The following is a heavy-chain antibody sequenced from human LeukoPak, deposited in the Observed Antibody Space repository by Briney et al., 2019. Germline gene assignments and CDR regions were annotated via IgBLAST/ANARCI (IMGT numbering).Heavy chain of an antibody. V-gene: IGHV5-51*01. CDR2: IYPGDSDT. Sequence: GESLKISCKGTGYSFTSYWIGWVRQMPGKGLERMGIIYPGDSDTRYSPSFQGQVTISADKSISTAYLQWSSLKASDTAMYYCARHELREQLVPCDYWGQGTLVTFSS. J-gene: IGHJ4*02. CDR1: GYSFTSYW. CDR3: ARHELREQLVPCDY. D-gene: IGHD6-6*01.